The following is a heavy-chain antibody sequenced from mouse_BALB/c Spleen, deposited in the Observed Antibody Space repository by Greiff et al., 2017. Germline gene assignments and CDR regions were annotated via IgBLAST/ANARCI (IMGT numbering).Heavy chain of an antibody. J-gene: IGHJ2*01. Sequence: DVLLLESGGGLVQPGGSLKLSCAASGFTFSSFGMHWVRQAPDKGLEWVAYISSGSSTIYYADTVKGRFTISRDNPKNTLYLQMTSLRSEDTAMYYCARGDELFDYWGQGTTVTVSA. CDR1: GFTFSSFG. CDR3: ARGDELFDY. D-gene: IGHD2-13*01. V-gene: IGHV5-17*02. CDR2: ISSGSSTI.